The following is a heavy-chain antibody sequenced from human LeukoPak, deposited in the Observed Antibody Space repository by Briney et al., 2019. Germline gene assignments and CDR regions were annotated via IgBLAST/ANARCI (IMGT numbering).Heavy chain of an antibody. CDR3: ARDLDVDTATFDY. Sequence: SVKVSCKASGGTFSSYAISWVRQAPGQGLEWMGRIIPILGIANYAQKFQGRVTITADKSTSTAYMELSSLRSEDTAVYHCARDLDVDTATFDYWGQGTLVTVSS. V-gene: IGHV1-69*04. J-gene: IGHJ4*02. CDR2: IIPILGIA. CDR1: GGTFSSYA. D-gene: IGHD5-18*01.